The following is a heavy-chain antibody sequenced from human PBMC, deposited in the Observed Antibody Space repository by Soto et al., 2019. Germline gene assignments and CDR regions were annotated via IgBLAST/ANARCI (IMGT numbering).Heavy chain of an antibody. CDR1: GGSFSGYY. V-gene: IGHV4-34*01. CDR2: INHSGST. J-gene: IGHJ6*02. CDR3: ARGRRITMIVVAMRHYGMDV. Sequence: QVQLQQWGAGLLKPSETLSLTCAVYGGSFSGYYWSWIRQPPGKGLEWIGEINHSGSTNYNPSLXXRVPISVDTSXXQXSXXLSSVTAADTAVYYCARGRRITMIVVAMRHYGMDVWGQGTTVTVSS. D-gene: IGHD3-22*01.